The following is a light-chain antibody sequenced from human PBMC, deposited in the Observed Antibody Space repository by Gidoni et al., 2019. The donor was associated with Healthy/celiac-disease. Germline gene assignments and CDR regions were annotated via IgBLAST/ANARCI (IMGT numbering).Light chain of an antibody. Sequence: IVLTQPPATLSLSPGERATLPCRASQSVSSYLAWYQQKPGQAPRLLIYDASNRATGIPARFSGSGSGTDFTLTISSLEPEDFAVYYCQQRSNWPFTFGQGTRLEIK. CDR3: QQRSNWPFT. CDR2: DAS. V-gene: IGKV3-11*01. J-gene: IGKJ5*01. CDR1: QSVSSY.